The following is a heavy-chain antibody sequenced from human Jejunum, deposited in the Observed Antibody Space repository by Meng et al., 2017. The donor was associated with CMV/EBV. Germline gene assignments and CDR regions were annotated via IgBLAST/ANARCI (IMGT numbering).Heavy chain of an antibody. CDR2: TYYKSRWFN. CDR1: GDSFSSTSVG. J-gene: IGHJ5*02. D-gene: IGHD3-16*01. V-gene: IGHV6-1*02. CDR3: AGTDSSMISGWSA. Sequence: QVQLQQSGPGLVKPSQTLSLTCAISGDSFSSTSVGWHWIRQSPSRGLEWLGRTYYKSRWFNDSALSVKTRISITPDTSKNQFSLQLHSVTPEDTAIDFCAGTDSSMISGWSAWGQGTLVTVSS.